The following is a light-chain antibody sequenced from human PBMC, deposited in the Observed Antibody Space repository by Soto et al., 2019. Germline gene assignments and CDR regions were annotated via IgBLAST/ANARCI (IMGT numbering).Light chain of an antibody. Sequence: SALTQPASLSGSPGQSLTISCTGTSSDVGSYNLVSWYHQHPGKAPKLMIYEVSKRTSGASNRFSGSKSGNTASLTISGIQAEDGADYYCFSYAGSSIHNVFGTGPKATLL. CDR2: EVS. V-gene: IGLV2-23*02. CDR1: SSDVGSYNL. J-gene: IGLJ1*01. CDR3: FSYAGSSIHNV.